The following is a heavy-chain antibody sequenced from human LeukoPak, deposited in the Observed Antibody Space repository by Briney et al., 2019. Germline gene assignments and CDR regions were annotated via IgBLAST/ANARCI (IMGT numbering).Heavy chain of an antibody. CDR3: ARVTHTSSGWPNWFDP. CDR2: IYYSGSA. Sequence: SETLSLTCTVSGGSISSYYWSWLRQPPGKGLEWIGYIYYSGSANYNISLKCRVALSVDTSKNQFSLTLISVASPDTAVYYWARVTHTSSGWPNWFDPWGQGTLVTVSS. CDR1: GGSISSYY. D-gene: IGHD6-19*01. V-gene: IGHV4-59*01. J-gene: IGHJ5*02.